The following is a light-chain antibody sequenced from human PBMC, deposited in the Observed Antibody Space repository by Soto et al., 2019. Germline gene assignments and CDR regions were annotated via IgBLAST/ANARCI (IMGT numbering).Light chain of an antibody. CDR2: EVS. V-gene: IGLV2-8*01. CDR1: TSDIGGHDY. Sequence: QSALTQPPSASGSPGQSVAISCTGTTSDIGGHDYVSWYQQHPGKAPKLMIYEVSKWPSGVPDRFSGSKSGNTASLTVSGLQVEDEADYYCSSYAGTNNWVFGGGTKLTVL. CDR3: SSYAGTNNWV. J-gene: IGLJ3*02.